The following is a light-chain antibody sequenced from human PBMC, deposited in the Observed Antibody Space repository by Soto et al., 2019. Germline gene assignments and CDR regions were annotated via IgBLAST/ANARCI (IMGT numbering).Light chain of an antibody. V-gene: IGKV3-20*01. CDR2: DAS. Sequence: EIVLTQSPGTLSLSPGESATVSCTASQRLTTTYVAWYQQRPGQAPRLLIYDASSRATGIPGRFSGSGSGTDFTLSISRLEPEDFAVYYCQQYGGSPGTFGHGTKVEIK. CDR1: QRLTTTY. J-gene: IGKJ1*01. CDR3: QQYGGSPGT.